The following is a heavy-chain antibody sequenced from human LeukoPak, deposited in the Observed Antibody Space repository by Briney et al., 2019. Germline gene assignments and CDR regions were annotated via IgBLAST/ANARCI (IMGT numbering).Heavy chain of an antibody. V-gene: IGHV1-18*01. D-gene: IGHD2/OR15-2a*01. CDR3: TREPRSMAYFDY. Sequence: GASVKVSCKASGYTFTSYGISWVRQAPGQGLEWMGWISAYNGNTNYAQKLQGRVTMATDTSTSTAYMERRSLKSDDTAVYYCTREPRSMAYFDYWGQGTLVTVSS. J-gene: IGHJ4*02. CDR2: ISAYNGNT. CDR1: GYTFTSYG.